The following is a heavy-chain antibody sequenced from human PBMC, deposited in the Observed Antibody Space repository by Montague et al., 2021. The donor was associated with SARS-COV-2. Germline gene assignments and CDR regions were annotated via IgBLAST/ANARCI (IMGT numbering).Heavy chain of an antibody. V-gene: IGHV3-7*01. Sequence: SRRLSCAASGFTFSTYWMTWVRQAPGKGLEWVANIKQDGSETYYVDSIKGRFTVSRDNGKNSLFLQMNSLRVEDTAVYYCARGPLWETGSYYKEHYFDHWGQGALVTVAS. J-gene: IGHJ4*02. CDR1: GFTFSTYW. D-gene: IGHD1-26*01. CDR2: IKQDGSET. CDR3: ARGPLWETGSYYKEHYFDH.